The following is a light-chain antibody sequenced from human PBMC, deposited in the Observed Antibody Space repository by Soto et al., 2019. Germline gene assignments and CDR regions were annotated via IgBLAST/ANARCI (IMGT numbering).Light chain of an antibody. Sequence: QSVLTQPPSASGTPGQRVTIPCSGSSSNIGGNYVFWYQHLPGTAPKLLIYRNNQRPSGVPDRFSGSKSGTTASLASSGLRSEDEADYYCATWDASLSGNVVFGGGTQLTVL. CDR1: SSNIGGNY. CDR2: RNN. CDR3: ATWDASLSGNVV. J-gene: IGLJ7*01. V-gene: IGLV1-47*01.